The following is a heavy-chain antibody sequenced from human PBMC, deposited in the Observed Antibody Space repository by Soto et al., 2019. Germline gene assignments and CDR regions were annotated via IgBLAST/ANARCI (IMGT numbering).Heavy chain of an antibody. CDR3: ARDGSRGNYYDSSGSPPSGDYGMDV. D-gene: IGHD3-22*01. CDR2: INSDGSST. CDR1: GFTFSSYW. V-gene: IGHV3-74*01. J-gene: IGHJ6*02. Sequence: EVQLVESGGGLVQPGGSLRLSCAASGFTFSSYWMHWVRQAPGKGLVWVSRINSDGSSTSYADSVKGRFTISRDNAKNTLYLEMNSLRAEDTAVYYCARDGSRGNYYDSSGSPPSGDYGMDVWGQGTTVTVSS.